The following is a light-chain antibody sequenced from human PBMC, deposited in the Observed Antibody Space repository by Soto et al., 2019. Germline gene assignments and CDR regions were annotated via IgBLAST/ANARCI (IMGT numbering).Light chain of an antibody. J-gene: IGKJ1*01. Sequence: DIQMTQSPSSLSASVGDRVTITCRASQTISSYLNWYQQKPGKAPKLLIYAASSLQSGVPSRFSGSGSGTDFTLSISSLQPEHFAPYYCQQSYSTPWTFGQGTKVDIK. CDR2: AAS. CDR3: QQSYSTPWT. CDR1: QTISSY. V-gene: IGKV1-39*01.